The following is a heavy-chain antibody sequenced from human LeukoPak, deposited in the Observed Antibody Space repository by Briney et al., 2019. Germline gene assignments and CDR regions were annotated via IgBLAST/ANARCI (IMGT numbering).Heavy chain of an antibody. D-gene: IGHD3-16*02. V-gene: IGHV4-34*01. J-gene: IGHJ4*02. CDR3: ASRRAGAHYDYVWGSYRNDY. CDR1: GGSFSGYY. Sequence: SETLSLTCAVYGGSFSGYYWSWIRQPPGKRLEWIGEINHSGSTNYNPSLKSRVTISVDTSKNRFSLKLSSVTAADTAVYYCASRRAGAHYDYVWGSYRNDYWGQGTLVTVSS. CDR2: INHSGST.